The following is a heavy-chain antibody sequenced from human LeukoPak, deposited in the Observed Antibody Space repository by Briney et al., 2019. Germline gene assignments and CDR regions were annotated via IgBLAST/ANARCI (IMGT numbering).Heavy chain of an antibody. J-gene: IGHJ5*02. Sequence: ASVKVSCKASGGTFSSYAISWVRQAPGQGLEWMGGIIPIFGTANYAQKFQGRVTITADESTSTAYMGLSSLRSEDTAVYYCARVPYDTIFGVVITSNWFDPWGQGTLVTVSS. CDR3: ARVPYDTIFGVVITSNWFDP. CDR1: GGTFSSYA. D-gene: IGHD3-3*01. CDR2: IIPIFGTA. V-gene: IGHV1-69*13.